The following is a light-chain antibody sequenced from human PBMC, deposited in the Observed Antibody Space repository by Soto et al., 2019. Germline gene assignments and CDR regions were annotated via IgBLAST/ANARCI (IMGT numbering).Light chain of an antibody. J-gene: IGLJ7*01. Sequence: QSVLTQTPSVSGAPGQKITMSCTGSSSNIGAGYDVHWYQQLPGAAPRLLIYADNNRPSGVPDRFSASNSGTSASLAITGLHGEDEAVYYCQSYDTGLGGVIFGAGTQLTVL. V-gene: IGLV1-40*01. CDR3: QSYDTGLGGVI. CDR1: SSNIGAGYD. CDR2: ADN.